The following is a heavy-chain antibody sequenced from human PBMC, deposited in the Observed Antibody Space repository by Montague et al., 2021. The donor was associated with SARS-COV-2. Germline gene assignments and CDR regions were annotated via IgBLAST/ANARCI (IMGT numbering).Heavy chain of an antibody. J-gene: IGHJ3*02. D-gene: IGHD3-22*01. CDR3: ARMSYDSSGYPALAFDI. V-gene: IGHV2-70*01. CDR2: IDWDDDK. Sequence: PALVKPTQTLTLTCTLSGFSLGTSGMCVSWIRQPPGKALEWHALIDWDDDKYYSTSPKARLTISKDTSKNQVVLTMTNMDPVDTATYYCARMSYDSSGYPALAFDIWGQGTMVTVSS. CDR1: GFSLGTSGMC.